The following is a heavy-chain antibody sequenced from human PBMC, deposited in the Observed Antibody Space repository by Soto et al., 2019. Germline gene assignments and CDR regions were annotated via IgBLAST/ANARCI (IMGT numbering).Heavy chain of an antibody. CDR2: IYYSGST. D-gene: IGHD5-12*01. V-gene: IGHV4-61*01. CDR3: ARAGWLQPIDY. Sequence: PSETLSLTCTVSGGSVSSGSYYWSWIRQPPGKGLEWIGYIYYSGSTNYNPSLKSRVTISVDTSKNQFSLKLSSVTAADTAVYYCARAGWLQPIDYWGQGTLVTVSS. CDR1: GGSVSSGSYY. J-gene: IGHJ4*02.